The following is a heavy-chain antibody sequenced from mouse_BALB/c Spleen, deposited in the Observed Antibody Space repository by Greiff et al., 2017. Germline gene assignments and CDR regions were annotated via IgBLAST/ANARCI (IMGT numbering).Heavy chain of an antibody. J-gene: IGHJ2*01. V-gene: IGHV1S127*01. CDR2: IDPSDSYT. CDR1: GYTFTSYW. CDR3: TRSITTVVATDY. D-gene: IGHD1-1*01. Sequence: VQLQQSGAELVKPGASVKMSCKASGYTFTSYWMHWVKQRPGQGLEWIGVIDPSDSYTSYNQKFKGKATLTVDTSSSTAYMQLSSLTSEDSAVYYCTRSITTVVATDYWGQGTTLTVSS.